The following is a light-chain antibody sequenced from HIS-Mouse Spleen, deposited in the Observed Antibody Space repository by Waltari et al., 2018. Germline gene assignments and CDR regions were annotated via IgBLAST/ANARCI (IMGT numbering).Light chain of an antibody. J-gene: IGLJ3*02. Sequence: QSALTQPASVSGSPGQSITIPCTGTSSDAGSYHLVSWYQQPPGKAPKLRIYEGSKRPSGVSNRFSGSKSGNTASLTISGLQAEDEADYYCCSYAGSSTWVFGGGTKLTVL. CDR3: CSYAGSSTWV. CDR2: EGS. CDR1: SSDAGSYHL. V-gene: IGLV2-23*01.